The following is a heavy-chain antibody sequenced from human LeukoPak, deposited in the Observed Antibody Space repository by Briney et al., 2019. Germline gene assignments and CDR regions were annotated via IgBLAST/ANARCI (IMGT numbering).Heavy chain of an antibody. J-gene: IGHJ4*02. CDR2: ISYDGSNK. CDR1: GFTFSSYG. CDR3: AGYLEWLSLTADY. V-gene: IGHV3-30*03. D-gene: IGHD3-3*01. Sequence: GRSLRLSCAASGFTFSSYGMHWVRQAPGKGLEWVAVISYDGSNKYYADSVKGRFTISRDNSKNTLYLQMNSPRAEDTAVYYCAGYLEWLSLTADYWGQGTLVTVSS.